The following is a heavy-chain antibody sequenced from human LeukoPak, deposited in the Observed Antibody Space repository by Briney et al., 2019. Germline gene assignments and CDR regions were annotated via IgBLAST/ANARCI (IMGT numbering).Heavy chain of an antibody. CDR1: GFTFSDYY. CDR3: ASRGGYYFDY. V-gene: IGHV3-11*03. Sequence: PGGSLRLSCAASGFTFSDYYMTWIRQAPGKGLEWLSYISTSSSDTNYADSVKGRFTTSRDNAKKSLYLQMNSLRAEDTAVYYCASRGGYYFDYWGQGTLVTVSS. J-gene: IGHJ4*02. CDR2: ISTSSSDT. D-gene: IGHD3-16*01.